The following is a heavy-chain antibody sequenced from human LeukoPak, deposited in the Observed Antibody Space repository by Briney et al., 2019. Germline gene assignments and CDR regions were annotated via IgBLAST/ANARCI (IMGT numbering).Heavy chain of an antibody. CDR2: IHNSGTT. CDR3: ARRYYYNLGSFPFDF. J-gene: IGHJ4*02. V-gene: IGHV4-34*01. CDR1: GGPFSGYF. Sequence: PSQTLSLTCAVSGGPFSGYFWSWIRQSSGKGLEWIGEIHNSGTTNYNPSLNSRVTISEDTSKNQFYLNLSSVTAADTAVYYCARRYYYNLGSFPFDFWGQGTLVTVSS. D-gene: IGHD3-10*01.